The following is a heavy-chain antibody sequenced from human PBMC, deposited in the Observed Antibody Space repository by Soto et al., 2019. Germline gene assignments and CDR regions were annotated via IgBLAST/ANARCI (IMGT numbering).Heavy chain of an antibody. CDR3: ARVLRFLEWLPPYYYGMDV. J-gene: IGHJ6*02. Sequence: PGGSLRLSCAASGFTFSSYSMNWVRQAPGKGLEWVSSISSSSSYIYYADSVKGRFTISRDNAKNSLYLQMNSLRAEDTAVYYCARVLRFLEWLPPYYYGMDVWGQGTTVTVS. V-gene: IGHV3-21*01. CDR1: GFTFSSYS. CDR2: ISSSSSYI. D-gene: IGHD3-3*01.